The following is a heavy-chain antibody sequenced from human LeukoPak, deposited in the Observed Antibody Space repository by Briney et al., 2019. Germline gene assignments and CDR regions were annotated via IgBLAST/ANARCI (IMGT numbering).Heavy chain of an antibody. D-gene: IGHD3-22*01. CDR2: IRSKAYGGTT. J-gene: IGHJ4*02. Sequence: PGRSLRLSCTASGFTFGDYAMSWFRQAPGKGLEWVGFIRSKAYGGTTEYAATVKGRSIISRDDSKSSVYLQMNSLKTEDTAVYYCTREHSYYYDNSGSDYWGQGALVTVSS. CDR3: TREHSYYYDNSGSDY. V-gene: IGHV3-49*03. CDR1: GFTFGDYA.